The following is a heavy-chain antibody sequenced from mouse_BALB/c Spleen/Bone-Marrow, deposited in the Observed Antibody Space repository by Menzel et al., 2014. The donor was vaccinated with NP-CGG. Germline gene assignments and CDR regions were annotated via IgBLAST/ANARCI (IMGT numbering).Heavy chain of an antibody. CDR2: IDPANGNT. V-gene: IGHV14-3*02. CDR1: GINIKDTY. CDR3: PRYALRYDFYAVVY. D-gene: IGHD6-5*01. J-gene: IGHJ4*01. Sequence: VTLKVCGAELVKPGASVKLSCTASGINIKDTYMHWVKQRPEQGLEWIGRIDPANGNTKYDPKFQGKATITADTSSNTAQLQLSRLTSEDSAVYCCPRYALRYDFYAVVYWAQGTSVAISS.